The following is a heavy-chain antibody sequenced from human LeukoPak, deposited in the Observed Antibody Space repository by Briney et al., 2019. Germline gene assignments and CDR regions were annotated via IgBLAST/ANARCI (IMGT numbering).Heavy chain of an antibody. CDR1: GFTFSSYS. J-gene: IGHJ4*02. CDR3: ARSPHPFDY. Sequence: PGGSLRLSCAASGFTFSSYSMNWVRQAPGKGLEWVSSISSSSSYIYHADSVKGRFTISRDNAKNSLYLQMNSLRAEDTAVYYCARSPHPFDYWGQGTLVTVSS. V-gene: IGHV3-21*01. CDR2: ISSSSSYI.